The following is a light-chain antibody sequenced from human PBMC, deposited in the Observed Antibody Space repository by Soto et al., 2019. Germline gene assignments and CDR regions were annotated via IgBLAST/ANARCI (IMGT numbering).Light chain of an antibody. CDR2: AAS. Sequence: DIQMKQSTSTLSGTGLDRATITCGASQTISSWLAWYQQTPGKAPKLLIYAASSLQSGVPSRFSGSGSGTDFTLTISSLHPEDSATYYCQQSYSTPPTCGQGNKGDIK. J-gene: IGKJ1*01. CDR1: QTISSW. V-gene: IGKV1-39*01. CDR3: QQSYSTPPT.